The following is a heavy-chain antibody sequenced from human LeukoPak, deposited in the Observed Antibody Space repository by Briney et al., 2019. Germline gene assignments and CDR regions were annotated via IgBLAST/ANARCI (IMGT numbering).Heavy chain of an antibody. V-gene: IGHV4-39*01. CDR3: ARVVGATRDWFDP. CDR1: GGSISSSSYY. D-gene: IGHD1-26*01. J-gene: IGHJ5*02. CDR2: IYYSGST. Sequence: PSETLSLTCTVSGGSISSSSYYWGWIRQPPGKGLEWIGSIYYSGSTYYNPSLKSRVTISVDTSKNQFSLKLSSVTAADTAVYYCARVVGATRDWFDPWGQGTLVTVSP.